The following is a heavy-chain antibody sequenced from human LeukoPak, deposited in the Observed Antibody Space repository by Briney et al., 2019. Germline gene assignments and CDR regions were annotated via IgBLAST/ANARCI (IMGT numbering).Heavy chain of an antibody. D-gene: IGHD2-15*01. CDR3: ARGSSRGPRDAFDF. V-gene: IGHV1-69*06. J-gene: IGHJ3*01. CDR2: IIPIFGTT. Sequence: ASVKVSCKTSGGTFSSYAITWVRQTPGQGLEWMGGIIPIFGTTNYAQKFQDRVTITADKSTSTAYMKLSSLRSEDTAVYYCARGSSRGPRDAFDFWGQGTMVTLSS. CDR1: GGTFSSYA.